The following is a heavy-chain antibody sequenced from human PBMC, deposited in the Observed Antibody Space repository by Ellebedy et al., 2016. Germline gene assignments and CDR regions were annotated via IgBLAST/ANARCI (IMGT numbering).Heavy chain of an antibody. J-gene: IGHJ5*02. D-gene: IGHD3-22*01. V-gene: IGHV4-39*07. CDR1: GGSISSSSYY. CDR2: IYYSGST. CDR3: ARDRYDSSGYYGFDP. Sequence: SETLSLXXTVSGGSISSSSYYWGWIRQPPGKGLEWIGSIYYSGSTYYNPSLKSRATISVDTSKNQFSLKLSSVTAADTAVYYCARDRYDSSGYYGFDPWGQGTLVTVSS.